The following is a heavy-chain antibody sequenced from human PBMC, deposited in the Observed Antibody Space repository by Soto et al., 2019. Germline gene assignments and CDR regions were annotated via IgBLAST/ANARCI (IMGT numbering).Heavy chain of an antibody. CDR1: GGSISTYH. D-gene: IGHD2-8*01. V-gene: IGHV4-59*08. CDR3: ARLGYCSTGVCYRT. CDR2: LYDTGST. J-gene: IGHJ5*02. Sequence: QVQLQESGPGLVKPSETLSLTCSVSGGSISTYHWAWTRQSPERGLEWIGILYDTGSTTYNPSLNTRLSISVVRSKNYFSLKFTSVTAADTAVYYCARLGYCSTGVCYRTWGQGTLVTVSS.